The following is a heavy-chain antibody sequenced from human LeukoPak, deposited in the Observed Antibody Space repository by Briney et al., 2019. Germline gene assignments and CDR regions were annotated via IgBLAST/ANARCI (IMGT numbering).Heavy chain of an antibody. CDR2: IKQDGNEK. D-gene: IGHD3-10*01. Sequence: GGSLRLSCAASGFRFNTYWMSWVRQAPGKGLEWVANIKQDGNEKYYVDSVKGRFTISRDNAKNSLYLQMNSLRAEDAAVYYCARPLKYYYGSETYFWFDPWGQGTLVTVSS. V-gene: IGHV3-7*01. CDR3: ARPLKYYYGSETYFWFDP. CDR1: GFRFNTYW. J-gene: IGHJ5*02.